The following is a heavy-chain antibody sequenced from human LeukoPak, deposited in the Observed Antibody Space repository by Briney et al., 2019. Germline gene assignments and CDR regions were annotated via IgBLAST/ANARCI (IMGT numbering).Heavy chain of an antibody. Sequence: GGSLRLSCAASGFTFSSYAMSWVRQAPGKGLEWVSYISRSSSTIHYADSVKGRFTISRDNAKSSLFLQMNSLRAEDTAVYYCARDAGDLDYWGQGTLVTVSS. CDR2: ISRSSSTI. CDR3: ARDAGDLDY. V-gene: IGHV3-48*04. CDR1: GFTFSSYA. J-gene: IGHJ4*02. D-gene: IGHD7-27*01.